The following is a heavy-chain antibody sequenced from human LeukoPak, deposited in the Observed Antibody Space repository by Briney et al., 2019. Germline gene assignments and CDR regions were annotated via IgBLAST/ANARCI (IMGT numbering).Heavy chain of an antibody. CDR1: GFTFSSYS. V-gene: IGHV3-21*01. CDR2: ISSSSSYI. D-gene: IGHD3-22*01. CDR3: ARDPLAYDSQY. Sequence: GGSLRLSCAASGFTFSSYSMNWVRQAPGKGLEWVSSISSSSSYIYYADSVKGRFTISRDNAKTPLYLQMNPLRAEDTAVYYCARDPLAYDSQYWGQGTLVTVSS. J-gene: IGHJ4*02.